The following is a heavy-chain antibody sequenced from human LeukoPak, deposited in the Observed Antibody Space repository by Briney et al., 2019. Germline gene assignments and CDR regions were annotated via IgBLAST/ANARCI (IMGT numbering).Heavy chain of an antibody. CDR2: IYASGST. Sequence: PSETLSLTCTASGGSISSYYWSWIRQPPGKGLEWIGYIYASGSTNYNPSLKSRVTISVDTSKNQFSLKLSSVTAADTAVYYCARGGHDFWSGFYILGYWGQGTLVTVSS. V-gene: IGHV4-4*09. CDR3: ARGGHDFWSGFYILGY. J-gene: IGHJ4*02. CDR1: GGSISSYY. D-gene: IGHD3-3*01.